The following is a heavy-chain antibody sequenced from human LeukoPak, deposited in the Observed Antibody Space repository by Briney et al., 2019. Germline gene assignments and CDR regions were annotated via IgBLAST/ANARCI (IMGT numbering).Heavy chain of an antibody. CDR1: GGTFSSYA. V-gene: IGHV1-69*13. D-gene: IGHD2-2*01. CDR2: IIPIFGTA. Sequence: ASVKVSCKASGGTFSSYAISWVRQAPGRGLEWMGGIIPIFGTANYAQKFQGRVTITADESTSTAYMELSSLRSEDTAVYYCARSLDSTSCYLCDNWFDPWGQGTLVTVSS. J-gene: IGHJ5*02. CDR3: ARSLDSTSCYLCDNWFDP.